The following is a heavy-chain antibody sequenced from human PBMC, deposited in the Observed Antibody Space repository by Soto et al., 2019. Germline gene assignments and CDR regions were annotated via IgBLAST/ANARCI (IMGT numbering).Heavy chain of an antibody. CDR2: INPNSGGT. Sequence: QVQLVQSGAEVKKPGASVKVSCKASGYTFTGYYMHWVRQAPGQGLEWMGWINPNSGGTNYAQKFQGWVTMTRDTSISTAYMELSRLRSDDTAVYYCARDPGYCSSTGCYRYWFDPWGQGTLVTVSS. V-gene: IGHV1-2*04. CDR1: GYTFTGYY. D-gene: IGHD2-2*01. J-gene: IGHJ5*02. CDR3: ARDPGYCSSTGCYRYWFDP.